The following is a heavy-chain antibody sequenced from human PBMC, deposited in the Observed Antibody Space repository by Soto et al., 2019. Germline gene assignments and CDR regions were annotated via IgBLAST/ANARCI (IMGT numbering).Heavy chain of an antibody. CDR1: GFTVSSFG. CDR2: LSSNGIGT. J-gene: IGHJ6*02. V-gene: IGHV3-64D*06. Sequence: GASVRLSCSGSGFTVSSFGMHWVRQAPGKGLEHVSTLSSNGIGTYYADSVKGRFTFSRDTSKNTLYLQMSSLRTEDTAVYYCVKDMGQAAVGIRYPYGLDVWGLGTTVTVSS. CDR3: VKDMGQAAVGIRYPYGLDV. D-gene: IGHD6-13*01.